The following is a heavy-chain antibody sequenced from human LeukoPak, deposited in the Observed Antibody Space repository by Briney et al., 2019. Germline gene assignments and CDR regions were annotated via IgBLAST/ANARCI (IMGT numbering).Heavy chain of an antibody. CDR3: ARVLRKGPYGDGGYFYFFMDV. V-gene: IGHV3-74*01. CDR2: IKSDGSTT. CDR1: EFTFSSYW. D-gene: IGHD4-17*01. Sequence: GGSLRLSCAASEFTFSSYWMHWVRQAPGKGLVWVSRIKSDGSTTSYADSVKGRFTISRDNAKNTLFLQMNSLRAEDTAVYYCARVLRKGPYGDGGYFYFFMDVWGKGTTVTVSS. J-gene: IGHJ6*03.